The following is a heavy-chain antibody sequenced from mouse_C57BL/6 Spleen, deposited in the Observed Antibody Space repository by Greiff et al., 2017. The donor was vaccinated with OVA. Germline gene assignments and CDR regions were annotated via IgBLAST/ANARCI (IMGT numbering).Heavy chain of an antibody. D-gene: IGHD1-1*01. Sequence: EVQLQQSGPELVKPGASVKISCKASGYTFTDYYMNWVKQSHGKSLEWIGDINPNNGGTSYNQKFKGKATLTVDKSSSTAYMELRSLTSEDSAVYYCARPDYGSSHWYFDVWGTGTTVTVSS. J-gene: IGHJ1*03. CDR1: GYTFTDYY. V-gene: IGHV1-26*01. CDR2: INPNNGGT. CDR3: ARPDYGSSHWYFDV.